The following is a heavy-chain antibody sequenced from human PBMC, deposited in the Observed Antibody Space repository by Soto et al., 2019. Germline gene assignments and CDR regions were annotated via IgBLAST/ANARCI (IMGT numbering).Heavy chain of an antibody. D-gene: IGHD6-6*01. CDR3: ARRLSSSTYYYYPDV. CDR2: MNPNSGHA. V-gene: IGHV1-8*01. Sequence: QVQLVQSGAEVKKPGASVKVSCKASGYTFSSYDIIWVRQATGQGLEWMGWMNPNSGHAGFAQKFQGRVTLTRNTSISTAYMELSSLRSEDTAVYFCARRLSSSTYYYYPDVWGKGTTVTVSS. J-gene: IGHJ6*03. CDR1: GYTFSSYD.